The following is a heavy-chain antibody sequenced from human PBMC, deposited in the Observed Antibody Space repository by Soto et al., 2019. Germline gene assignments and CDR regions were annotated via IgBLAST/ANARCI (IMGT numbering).Heavy chain of an antibody. J-gene: IGHJ6*02. V-gene: IGHV1-18*01. Sequence: ASVKVSCKASGYTFTSYGISWVRQAPGQGLEWMGWISAYNGNTNYAQKLQGRVTMTTDTSTSTAYMELRSLRSDDTAVYYCARDPPEILVATTAYGMDVWGQGTTVTVSS. D-gene: IGHD5-12*01. CDR3: ARDPPEILVATTAYGMDV. CDR2: ISAYNGNT. CDR1: GYTFTSYG.